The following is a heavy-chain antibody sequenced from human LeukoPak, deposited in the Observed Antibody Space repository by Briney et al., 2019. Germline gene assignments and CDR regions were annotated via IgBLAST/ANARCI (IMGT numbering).Heavy chain of an antibody. Sequence: SETLSLTCSVSGGSISRSSSYWGWIRQPPGKGLEWTGEVNHSGSTNYNPSLKSPVTISVDTSKNQFSLKLSSVTAADTAMYYCARGPHASYYGSGSYYSYWGRGTLVTVSS. CDR1: GGSISRSSSY. CDR2: VNHSGST. CDR3: ARGPHASYYGSGSYYSY. D-gene: IGHD3-10*01. V-gene: IGHV4-39*07. J-gene: IGHJ4*02.